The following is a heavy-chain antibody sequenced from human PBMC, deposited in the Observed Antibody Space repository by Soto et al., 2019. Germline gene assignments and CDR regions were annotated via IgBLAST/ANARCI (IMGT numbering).Heavy chain of an antibody. J-gene: IGHJ5*02. CDR2: IFSNDEK. Sequence: QVTLKESGPVVVKPTETLTLTCTVSGFSLSHARVGVSWIRQPPGKALEWLAHIFSNDEKSYSTSLKNRLTISQDTSKSQVVLTMTNVDPVDSGTYYCALIKDCSRIDCYLASFDPWGQGTLVTVSS. D-gene: IGHD2-2*01. V-gene: IGHV2-26*01. CDR3: ALIKDCSRIDCYLASFDP. CDR1: GFSLSHARVG.